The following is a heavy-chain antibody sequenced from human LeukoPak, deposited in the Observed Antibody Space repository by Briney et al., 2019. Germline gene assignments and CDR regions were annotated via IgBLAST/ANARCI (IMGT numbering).Heavy chain of an antibody. CDR1: GHTFTGYY. CDR3: ARGPEYSYSLSAEDY. Sequence: GASVKVSCKASGHTFTGYYMHWVRQAPGQGLEWMGWINPNSGGTNYAQKFQGRVTMTRDTSISTAYMELSRLRSDDTAVYYCARGPEYSYSLSAEDYWGQGTLVTVSS. D-gene: IGHD5-18*01. V-gene: IGHV1-2*02. J-gene: IGHJ4*02. CDR2: INPNSGGT.